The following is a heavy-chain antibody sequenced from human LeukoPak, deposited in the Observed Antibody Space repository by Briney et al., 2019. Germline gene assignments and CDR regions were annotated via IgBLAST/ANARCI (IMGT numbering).Heavy chain of an antibody. D-gene: IGHD2-15*01. CDR2: ISWNSGSR. Sequence: GRSLRLSCAASGFTFDNYAMHWVRQGPGKGLEWVSGISWNSGSRVYVDSVRGRFTISRDNAKNSLYLQMDSLRPEDMALYYCVKDVSLGFCSGGSCSAHFGYWGQGTLVTVSS. J-gene: IGHJ4*02. CDR1: GFTFDNYA. V-gene: IGHV3-9*03. CDR3: VKDVSLGFCSGGSCSAHFGY.